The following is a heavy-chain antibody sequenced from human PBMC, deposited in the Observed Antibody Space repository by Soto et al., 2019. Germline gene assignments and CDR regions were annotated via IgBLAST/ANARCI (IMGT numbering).Heavy chain of an antibody. V-gene: IGHV3-11*01. D-gene: IGHD3-10*01. J-gene: IGHJ4*02. Sequence: GGSLRLSCAASGFTFSDFYMTWIRQAPGKGLDWVSFISGSGSHIYSADSMKGRFTISRDNAKSSLYLQMNSLRAEDTAVYYCARRGYGEAIFDYWGQGTLVTVSS. CDR2: ISGSGSHI. CDR1: GFTFSDFY. CDR3: ARRGYGEAIFDY.